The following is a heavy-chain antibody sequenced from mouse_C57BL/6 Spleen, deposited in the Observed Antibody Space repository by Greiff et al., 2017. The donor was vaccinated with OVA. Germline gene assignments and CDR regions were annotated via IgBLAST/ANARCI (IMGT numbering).Heavy chain of an antibody. CDR3: ARGIYYGYAMDY. J-gene: IGHJ4*01. D-gene: IGHD2-1*01. V-gene: IGHV1-82*01. CDR2: IYPGDGDT. CDR1: GYAFSSSW. Sequence: VKLQQSGPELVKPGASVKISCKASGYAFSSSWMNWVKQRPGKGLEWIGRIYPGDGDTNYNGKFKGKATLTADKSSSTAYMQLSSLTSEDSAVYFCARGIYYGYAMDYWGQGTSVTVSS.